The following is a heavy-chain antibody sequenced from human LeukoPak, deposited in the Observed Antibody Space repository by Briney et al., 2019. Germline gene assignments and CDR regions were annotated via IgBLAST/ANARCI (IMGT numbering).Heavy chain of an antibody. D-gene: IGHD3-3*01. CDR1: GGSISSSSYY. Sequence: TSETLSLTCTVSGGSISSSSYYWGWIRQPPGKGLEWIGSIYHSGSTYYNPSLKSRVTISVDTSKNQFSLKLSSVTAADTAVYYCARLYYDFWSGYYHFDYWGQGTLVTVSS. CDR2: IYHSGST. J-gene: IGHJ4*02. V-gene: IGHV4-39*01. CDR3: ARLYYDFWSGYYHFDY.